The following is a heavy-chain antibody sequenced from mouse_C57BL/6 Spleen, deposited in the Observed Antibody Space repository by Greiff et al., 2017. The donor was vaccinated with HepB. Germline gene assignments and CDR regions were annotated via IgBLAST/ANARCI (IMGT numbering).Heavy chain of an antibody. V-gene: IGHV1-64*01. CDR2: IHPNSGST. D-gene: IGHD1-1*01. CDR1: GYTFTSYW. J-gene: IGHJ3*01. CDR3: ARSGSTSLAWFAY. Sequence: QVQLQQPGAELVKPGASVKLSCKASGYTFTSYWMHWVKQRPGQGLEWIGMIHPNSGSTNYNEKFKSKATLTVDKSSSTAYMQLSSLTSEDSAVYYCARSGSTSLAWFAYWGQGTLVTVSA.